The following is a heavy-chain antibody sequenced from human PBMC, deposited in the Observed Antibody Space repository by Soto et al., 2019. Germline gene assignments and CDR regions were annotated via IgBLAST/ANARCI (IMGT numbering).Heavy chain of an antibody. CDR1: GGSISSYY. Sequence: SETLSLTCTVAGGSISSYYCSWIRQPAGKGLEWIGRVYTSGSSNTGSTKYNPAFKSRVTMSVDLSKNQFSLKLTSLTAADTAVYYCASRYCNTKRCYDNWFDTWGQGTLVTVSS. CDR2: VYTSGSSNTGST. D-gene: IGHD2-2*01. CDR3: ASRYCNTKRCYDNWFDT. J-gene: IGHJ5*02. V-gene: IGHV4-4*07.